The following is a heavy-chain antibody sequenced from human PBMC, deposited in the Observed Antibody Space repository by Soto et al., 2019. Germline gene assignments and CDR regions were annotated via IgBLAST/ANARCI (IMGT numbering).Heavy chain of an antibody. CDR1: GYTFINYH. V-gene: IGHV1-46*01. J-gene: IGHJ4*02. CDR3: ALPKNTLGWYNF. CDR2: INPNGGST. D-gene: IGHD6-19*01. Sequence: QVQVVQSGAEVKKPGASVKVSCKTSGYTFINYHVHWVRQAPGQGLEWMGAINPNGGSTTYAQNRQGRITMTSDASTSTVYMDLSSLRSDDTAVYYCALPKNTLGWYNFWGQGSLVTVS.